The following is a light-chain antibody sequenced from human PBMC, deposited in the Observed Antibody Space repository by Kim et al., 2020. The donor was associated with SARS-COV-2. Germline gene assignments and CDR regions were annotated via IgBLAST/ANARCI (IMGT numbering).Light chain of an antibody. V-gene: IGKV1-39*01. CDR3: QQSSSNPLT. CDR1: QSTTGY. J-gene: IGKJ5*01. Sequence: DIQMTQSPSSLSASVGDRVTITCRASQSTTGYLNWYQQKPGKAPKLLIYAASSLQSGVPSRFSGSGSGTDFTLTISSLQREDFATYYCQQSSSNPLTFGQGTRLEIK. CDR2: AAS.